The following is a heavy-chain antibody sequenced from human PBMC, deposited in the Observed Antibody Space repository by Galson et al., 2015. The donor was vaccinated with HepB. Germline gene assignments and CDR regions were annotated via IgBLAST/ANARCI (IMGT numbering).Heavy chain of an antibody. D-gene: IGHD3-9*01. V-gene: IGHV3-33*01. CDR1: GFTFRNFG. CDR3: ARDLTHYFDY. J-gene: IGHJ4*02. Sequence: SLRLSCAASGFTFRNFGIHWVRQAPGKGLEWVAVIWYDGRNKYYSDSVKGRFTISRDNSKNTVYLQMDSLRAEDTAVYYCARDLTHYFDYWGQGTMVTVSS. CDR2: IWYDGRNK.